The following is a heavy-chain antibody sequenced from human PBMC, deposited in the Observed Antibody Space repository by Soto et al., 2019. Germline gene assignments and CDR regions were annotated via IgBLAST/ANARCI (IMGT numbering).Heavy chain of an antibody. CDR3: ARGGYSSSWRFDY. CDR1: EGTFGSYA. CDR2: IFPFIDTT. V-gene: IGHV1-69*06. D-gene: IGHD6-13*01. J-gene: IGHJ4*02. Sequence: QVQLVQSGAEVKRPGSSVKVSCKASEGTFGSYALSWVRQAPGQGLEWMGGIFPFIDTTNYSQKFQGRVTITADKSTNTVYMELSSLRSEDTAVYYCARGGYSSSWRFDYWGQGTLITVSS.